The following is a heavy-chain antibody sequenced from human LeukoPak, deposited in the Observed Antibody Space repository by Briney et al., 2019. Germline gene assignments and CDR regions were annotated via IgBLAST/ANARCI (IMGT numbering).Heavy chain of an antibody. V-gene: IGHV4-38-2*02. CDR2: IYHSGSP. D-gene: IGHD3-9*01. CDR1: GYSISRGYY. Sequence: PSETLSLTCTVSGYSISRGYYWDWIRQPPGKGLEWIGSIYHSGSPYYNSSLKSRVTISVDTSKNQFSLKLSSVTAADTAVYYCARSGVRTYYDILTGYYHWGQGTLVTVSS. J-gene: IGHJ4*02. CDR3: ARSGVRTYYDILTGYYH.